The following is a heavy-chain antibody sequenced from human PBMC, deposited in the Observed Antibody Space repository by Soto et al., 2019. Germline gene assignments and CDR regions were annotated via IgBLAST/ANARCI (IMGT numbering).Heavy chain of an antibody. CDR1: GFTFSSYA. J-gene: IGHJ4*02. Sequence: EVQLLESGGGLVQPGGSLRLSCAASGFTFSSYAMRWVRQAPVKGLEWVSAISGSGGSTYYADSVKGRFTISRDNSKYTLYLQMNSLRAEDSAVYYCASRGSGSYYDYWGQGTLVTVSS. V-gene: IGHV3-23*01. CDR3: ASRGSGSYYDY. D-gene: IGHD1-26*01. CDR2: ISGSGGST.